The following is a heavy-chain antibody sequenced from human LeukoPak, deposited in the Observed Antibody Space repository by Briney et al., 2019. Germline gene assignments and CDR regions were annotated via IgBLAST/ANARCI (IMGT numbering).Heavy chain of an antibody. CDR1: GGSVSSGGYY. CDR2: IYYSGST. J-gene: IGHJ4*02. D-gene: IGHD3-9*01. Sequence: SETLSLTCTVSGGSVSSGGYYWSWIRQPPGKGLEWIGYIYYSGSTNYNPSLKSRVTISKDTSKSQFSLKLSSVTAADTAVYYCARILTGSFDYWGQGTLVTVSS. CDR3: ARILTGSFDY. V-gene: IGHV4-61*08.